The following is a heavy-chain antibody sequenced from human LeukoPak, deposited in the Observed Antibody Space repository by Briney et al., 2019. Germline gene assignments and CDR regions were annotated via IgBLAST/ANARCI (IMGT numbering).Heavy chain of an antibody. D-gene: IGHD3-22*01. CDR2: INAGNGNT. CDR1: GYTFTSYA. J-gene: IGHJ4*02. V-gene: IGHV1-3*01. CDR3: ARDVLYDSSGYYPFDY. Sequence: ASVKVSCKASGYTFTSYATHWVRQAPGQRLEWMGWINAGNGNTKYSQKFQGRVTITRDTSASTAYMELSSLRSEDTAVYYCARDVLYDSSGYYPFDYWGQGTLVTVSS.